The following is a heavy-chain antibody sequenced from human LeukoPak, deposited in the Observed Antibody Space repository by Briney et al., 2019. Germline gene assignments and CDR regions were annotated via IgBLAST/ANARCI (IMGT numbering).Heavy chain of an antibody. CDR2: INPNSGGT. J-gene: IGHJ4*02. CDR3: ARVPILMRYYLDY. Sequence: ASVKLSCKASGYTFTGYYMHCVRQAPGQGLEWMGWINPNSGGTNYAQKFQGRATMTRDTSISTAYMELSRLRSDDTAVYYCARVPILMRYYLDYWGQGTLVTVSS. D-gene: IGHD3-16*01. V-gene: IGHV1-2*02. CDR1: GYTFTGYY.